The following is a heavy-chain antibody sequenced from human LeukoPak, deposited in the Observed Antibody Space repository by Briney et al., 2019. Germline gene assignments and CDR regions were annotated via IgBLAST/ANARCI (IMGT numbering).Heavy chain of an antibody. CDR2: IYSGGST. CDR1: GLTVISNS. Sequence: GGPLSLSCAVSGLTVISNSRSWVPQAPGKGLKWFSAIYSGGSTFYADSVKGRFTISRDNSKNTLYLQMNSLRAEDTAVYYCARDPYNSGSSYFDYWGQGTLVTVSS. CDR3: ARDPYNSGSSYFDY. V-gene: IGHV3-53*01. J-gene: IGHJ4*02. D-gene: IGHD3-10*01.